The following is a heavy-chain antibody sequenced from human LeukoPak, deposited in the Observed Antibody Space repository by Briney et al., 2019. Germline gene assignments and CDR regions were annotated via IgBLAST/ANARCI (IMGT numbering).Heavy chain of an antibody. J-gene: IGHJ5*02. V-gene: IGHV4-4*02. D-gene: IGHD3-10*01. CDR1: GGSISSSNW. CDR2: IYHSGST. Sequence: SETLSLTCAVSGGSISSSNWWSWVRQPPGKGLEWFGEIYHSGSTNYNPSLKSRVTISVDKSKNQFSLKLSSVTAADTAVYYCARRLLWFEEFKWSGTNNWFDPWGQGTLVTVSS. CDR3: ARRLLWFEEFKWSGTNNWFDP.